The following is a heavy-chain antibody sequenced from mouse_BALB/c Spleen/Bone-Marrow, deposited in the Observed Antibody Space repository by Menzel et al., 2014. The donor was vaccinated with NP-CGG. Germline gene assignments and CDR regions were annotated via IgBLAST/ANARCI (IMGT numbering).Heavy chain of an antibody. J-gene: IGHJ2*01. D-gene: IGHD2-14*01. CDR2: ISSGGGNT. CDR3: ARAYYRYPFDY. Sequence: EVHLVESGGGLVKPGGSLKLSCAASGLTFSSYTMSWVRQTPEKRLEWVATISSGGGNTYYPDSMKGRFTISRDNAKNNLYLQMSSLRSEDTALYYCARAYYRYPFDYWGHGTTLTVSS. CDR1: GLTFSSYT. V-gene: IGHV5-9*03.